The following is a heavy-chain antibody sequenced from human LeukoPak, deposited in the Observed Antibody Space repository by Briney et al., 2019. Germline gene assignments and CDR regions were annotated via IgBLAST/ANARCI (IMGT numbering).Heavy chain of an antibody. D-gene: IGHD3-3*01. CDR2: ISSSSSYI. J-gene: IGHJ4*02. CDR1: GFTFSSYS. CDR3: ASETPKIFGVVGVDY. V-gene: IGHV3-21*01. Sequence: PGGSLRLSXAASGFTFSSYSMNWVRQAPGKGLEWVSSISSSSSYIYYADSVKGRFTISRDNAKNSLYLQMNSLRAEDTAVYYCASETPKIFGVVGVDYWGQGTLVTVSS.